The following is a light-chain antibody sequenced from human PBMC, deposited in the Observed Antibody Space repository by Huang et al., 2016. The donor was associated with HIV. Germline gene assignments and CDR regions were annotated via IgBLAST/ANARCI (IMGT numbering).Light chain of an antibody. CDR1: RHIYSY. J-gene: IGKJ3*01. CDR3: KQYDSLPRT. CDR2: DAA. V-gene: IGKV1-33*01. Sequence: DIQMTQSPSSLSASIGDRVTITCRASRHIYSYLNWYQHRPGKAPKLLIYDAANLEVGVPSRFSGSGSGRNFTLIISSLQPEDFATYYCKQYDSLPRTFGPGTKV.